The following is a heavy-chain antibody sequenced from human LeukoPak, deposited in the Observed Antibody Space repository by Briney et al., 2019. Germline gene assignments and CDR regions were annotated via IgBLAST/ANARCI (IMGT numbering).Heavy chain of an antibody. D-gene: IGHD3-22*01. CDR1: GGTFISYA. CDR3: AREVVVNKALDY. Sequence: ASVMVSCKASGGTFISYAISWVRQAPGQGLEWMGRIIPILGIANYAQKFQGRVTITADKSTSTVYMELSSLRSEDTAVYYCAREVVVNKALDYWGQGTLVTVSS. CDR2: IIPILGIA. V-gene: IGHV1-69*04. J-gene: IGHJ4*02.